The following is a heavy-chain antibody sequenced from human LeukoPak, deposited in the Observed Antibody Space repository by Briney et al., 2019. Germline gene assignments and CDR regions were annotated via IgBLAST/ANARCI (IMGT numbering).Heavy chain of an antibody. CDR1: GGSISSYY. Sequence: SETLSLTCTVSGGSISSYYWSWIRQPPGKGLEWIGYIYYSGSTNYNPSLKSRVTISVDTSKNQFSLKLSSVTAADTAVYYCARDHSAYNFDYWGQGTLVTVSS. CDR3: ARDHSAYNFDY. CDR2: IYYSGST. J-gene: IGHJ4*02. V-gene: IGHV4-59*12. D-gene: IGHD3-16*01.